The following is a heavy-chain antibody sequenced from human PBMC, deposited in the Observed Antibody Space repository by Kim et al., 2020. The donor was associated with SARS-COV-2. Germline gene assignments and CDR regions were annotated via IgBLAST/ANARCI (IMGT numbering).Heavy chain of an antibody. Sequence: SETLSLTCTVSGGSISSYYWSWIRQPPGKGLEWIGYIYYSGSTNYNPSLKSRVTISVDTSKNQFSLKLSYVTAADTAVYYCARESEGYTSGWYVDYWGQGTLVTVSS. V-gene: IGHV4-59*01. J-gene: IGHJ4*02. CDR3: ARESEGYTSGWYVDY. CDR2: IYYSGST. D-gene: IGHD6-19*01. CDR1: GGSISSYY.